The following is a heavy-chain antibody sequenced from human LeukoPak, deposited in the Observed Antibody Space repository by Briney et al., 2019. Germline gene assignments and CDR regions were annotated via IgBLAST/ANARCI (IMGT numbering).Heavy chain of an antibody. D-gene: IGHD2-21*01. CDR3: AKAPVTTCRGAYCYSFDY. Sequence: GGSLRLSCAACGFTFSNYGMSWVRQAPGKGLEWVSGISGSRGRTYYADSVKGRFTISRDSSKNTLFLQMNRLRPEDAAVYYCAKAPVTTCRGAYCYSFDYWGQGTLVTVSS. V-gene: IGHV3-23*01. CDR2: ISGSRGRT. J-gene: IGHJ4*02. CDR1: GFTFSNYG.